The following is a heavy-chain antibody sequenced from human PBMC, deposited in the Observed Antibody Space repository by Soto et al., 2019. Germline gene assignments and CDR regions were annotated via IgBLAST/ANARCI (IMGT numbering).Heavy chain of an antibody. CDR2: IHHAGPT. CDR1: GGSITTIDYY. D-gene: IGHD5-18*01. CDR3: ARSQGGYSYGYWYFDY. J-gene: IGHJ4*02. V-gene: IGHV4-30-4*02. Sequence: SDTLSLTWTVSGGSITTIDYYWTWIRQLPGEGLEWIAYIHHAGPTYYNPSLQSRITISVDTSQNQFSLKLSSVTAADTAVYYCARSQGGYSYGYWYFDYWGQGTLVTVPQ.